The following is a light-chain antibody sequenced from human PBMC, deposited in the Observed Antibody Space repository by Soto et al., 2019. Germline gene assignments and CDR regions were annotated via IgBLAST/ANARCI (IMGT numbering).Light chain of an antibody. Sequence: EILLTQSPGTVSLSPWERATLSCRASQSVSSYYLAWYQQKPGQAPRLLIYAASSRATGIPDRFSGGGSGTDFTLTISRLEPEDFAVYYCQQCGSSPWTFGQGTKVDIK. CDR1: QSVSSYY. V-gene: IGKV3-20*01. J-gene: IGKJ1*01. CDR3: QQCGSSPWT. CDR2: AAS.